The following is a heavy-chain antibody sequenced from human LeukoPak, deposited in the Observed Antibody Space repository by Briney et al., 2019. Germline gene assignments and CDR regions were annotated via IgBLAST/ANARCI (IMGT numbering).Heavy chain of an antibody. D-gene: IGHD3-22*01. CDR3: ARNYYDSSGYYPDAFDI. J-gene: IGHJ3*02. CDR1: GYTFTSYY. V-gene: IGHV1-46*01. CDR2: INPSGGST. Sequence: ASVKVSCKASGYTFTSYYMHWVRQAPGQGLEWMGIINPSGGSTSYAQKFRGRVTMTRDTSTSTVYMELSSLRSEDTAVYYCARNYYDSSGYYPDAFDIWGQGTMVTVSS.